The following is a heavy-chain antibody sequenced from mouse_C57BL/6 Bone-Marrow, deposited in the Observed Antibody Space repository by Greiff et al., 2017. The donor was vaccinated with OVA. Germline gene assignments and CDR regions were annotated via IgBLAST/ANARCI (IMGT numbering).Heavy chain of an antibody. D-gene: IGHD1-1*01. Sequence: SGAELVRPGTSVKVSCKASGYAFTNHLIEWVKQRPGQGLEWIGVINPGSGGTNYNEKFKGKATLTADKSSSTAYMQLSSLTSEDSAVYFCARPRSSWFAYWGQGTLVTVSA. V-gene: IGHV1-54*01. CDR2: INPGSGGT. J-gene: IGHJ3*01. CDR3: ARPRSSWFAY. CDR1: GYAFTNHL.